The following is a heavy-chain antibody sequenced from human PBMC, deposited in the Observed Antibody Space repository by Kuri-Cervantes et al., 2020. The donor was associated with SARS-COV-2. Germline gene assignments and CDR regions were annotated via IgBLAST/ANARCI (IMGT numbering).Heavy chain of an antibody. CDR2: IYSCGST. CDR3: ARDPDYYDSSAFDY. Sequence: GESLKISCAASGFTVSSNYMSWVRQAPGKGLEWVSVIYSCGSTYYADSVKGRFTISRDNSKNTLYLQMNSLRAEDTAVYYCARDPDYYDSSAFDYLGQGTLVTVSS. V-gene: IGHV3-66*03. CDR1: GFTVSSNY. J-gene: IGHJ4*02. D-gene: IGHD3-22*01.